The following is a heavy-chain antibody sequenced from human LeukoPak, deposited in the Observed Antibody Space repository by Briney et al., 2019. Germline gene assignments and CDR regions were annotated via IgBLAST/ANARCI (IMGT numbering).Heavy chain of an antibody. Sequence: GSSLRLSCAASGLSFSSYAMHWVRQAPGKGLEWVSYISSSSSTIYYADSVKGRFTISRDNAKNSLYLQMNSLRDEDTAVYYCARAGGTGTRRVFDYWGQGTLVTVSS. CDR1: GLSFSSYA. D-gene: IGHD1-1*01. V-gene: IGHV3-48*02. CDR3: ARAGGTGTRRVFDY. J-gene: IGHJ4*02. CDR2: ISSSSSTI.